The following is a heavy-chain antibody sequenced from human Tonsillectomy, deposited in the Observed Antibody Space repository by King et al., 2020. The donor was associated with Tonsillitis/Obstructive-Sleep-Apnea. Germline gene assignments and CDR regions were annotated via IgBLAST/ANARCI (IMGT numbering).Heavy chain of an antibody. CDR1: IGSVSSSSYY. V-gene: IGHV4-39*01. CDR3: ARQAHDTNYYYYMDV. CDR2: IYYDGTT. J-gene: IGHJ6*03. D-gene: IGHD3-9*01. Sequence: QLQESGPGLVKPSETLSLTCTVSIGSVSSSSYYWGWIRQPPEKGLEWIGSIYYDGTTYYNPSLQSRVTISVDTSKNQFSVQLNSVTAADTAIYYCARQAHDTNYYYYMDVWGKGTTVTVSS.